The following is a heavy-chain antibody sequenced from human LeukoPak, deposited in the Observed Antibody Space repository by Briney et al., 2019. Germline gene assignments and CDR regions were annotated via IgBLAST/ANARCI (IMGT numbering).Heavy chain of an antibody. J-gene: IGHJ4*02. CDR2: ISSSSRYI. CDR3: ARAGYCSGGSCYGSDY. Sequence: GGSLRLSCAASGFTFSSYSINWVRQAPGKGLEWVSSISSSSRYIYYADSVKGRFTISRDNAKNSLYLQMNSLRAEDTAVYYCARAGYCSGGSCYGSDYWGQGTLVSVSS. V-gene: IGHV3-21*01. CDR1: GFTFSSYS. D-gene: IGHD2-15*01.